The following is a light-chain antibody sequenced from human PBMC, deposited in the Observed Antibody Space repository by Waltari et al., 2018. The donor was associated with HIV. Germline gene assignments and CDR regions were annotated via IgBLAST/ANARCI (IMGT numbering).Light chain of an antibody. CDR3: MQSIQLPIT. J-gene: IGKJ5*01. Sequence: DIVMTKTPLSLSVTPGQPASISCKSSQSLLRSDGRTFLYWFLQRPGQSPQVLIYEVSNRFSGVPDRFSGSGSGTDFTLKIRRVEAEDFGIYYCMQSIQLPITFGQGTRLEI. V-gene: IGKV2D-29*02. CDR1: QSLLRSDGRTF. CDR2: EVS.